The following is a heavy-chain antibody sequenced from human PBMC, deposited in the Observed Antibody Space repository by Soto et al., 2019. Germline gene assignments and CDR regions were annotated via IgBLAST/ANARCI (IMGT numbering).Heavy chain of an antibody. CDR2: VYKSGST. D-gene: IGHD4-4*01. V-gene: IGHV4-39*01. CDR1: GDSITSTTYY. CDR3: ASQRDGYSIDY. J-gene: IGHJ4*02. Sequence: PSETLSLTCSVSGDSITSTTYYWDWIRQPPGKGLEWLGSVYKSGSTYYNPSLKSRVTVSVDTAKNQFSLELDSVTAADTAVYYCASQRDGYSIDYWGQGSLVTVS.